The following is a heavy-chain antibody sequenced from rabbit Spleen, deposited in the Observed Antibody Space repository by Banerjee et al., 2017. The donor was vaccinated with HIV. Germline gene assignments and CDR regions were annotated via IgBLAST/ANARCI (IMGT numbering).Heavy chain of an antibody. CDR2: ISVGEGGT. CDR3: VREAGYGGYGDANL. V-gene: IGHV1S7*01. CDR1: GFTLSSYY. D-gene: IGHD6-1*01. J-gene: IGHJ4*01. Sequence: HLKESGGGLVQPGGSLKLSCKASGFTLSSYYMNWVRQAPGKGLEWIGIISVGEGGTDYANWVNGRFTISSDNAQNTLYLQLNSLTAADTATYFCVREAGYGGYGDANLWGPGTLVTVS.